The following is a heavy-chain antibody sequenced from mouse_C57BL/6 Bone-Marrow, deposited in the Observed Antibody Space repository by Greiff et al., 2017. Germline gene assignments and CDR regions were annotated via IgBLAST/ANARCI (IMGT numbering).Heavy chain of an antibody. V-gene: IGHV1-74*01. CDR3: AISPGSSLFYAFAY. CDR1: GYTFTSYW. CDR2: IHPSDSDT. Sequence: LQQPGAELVKPGASAKVSCKASGYTFTSYWMHWVTQSPGQGIEWIGMIHPSDSDTKSNQKFKGKATLTVYKSSSTACMQLSSLTSEDSAVYYCAISPGSSLFYAFAYWGQGTLVTVSA. D-gene: IGHD1-1*01. J-gene: IGHJ3*01.